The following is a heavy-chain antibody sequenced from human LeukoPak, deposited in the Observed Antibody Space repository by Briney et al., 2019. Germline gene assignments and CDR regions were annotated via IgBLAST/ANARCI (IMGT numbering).Heavy chain of an antibody. CDR1: GFTFSRFW. D-gene: IGHD5-18*01. CDR2: IKEDGSEK. Sequence: GGSLRLSCAASGFTFSRFWMSWVRQAPGKGLEWVANIKEDGSEKNYVDSVKGRFTISRDNAKNSLYLQMNSLRAEDTALYYCARDSTGYGYEEWYWGQGTLVTVSS. CDR3: ARDSTGYGYEEWY. J-gene: IGHJ4*02. V-gene: IGHV3-7*01.